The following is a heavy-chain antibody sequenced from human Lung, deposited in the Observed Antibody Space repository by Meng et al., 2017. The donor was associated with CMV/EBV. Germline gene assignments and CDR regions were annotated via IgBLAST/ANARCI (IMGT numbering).Heavy chain of an antibody. D-gene: IGHD1-26*01. CDR3: ARVGWEHGADY. V-gene: IGHV4-38-2*02. CDR1: GYSTSSSYY. J-gene: IGHJ4*02. CDR2: LYHSGST. Sequence: SETLSLXCTVSGYSTSSSYYRGWIRQPPGKGLEWLVCLYHSGSTYYNPSLKSRVTISVDTSKNQFTLKLSSVTAADTVVYYCARVGWEHGADYWGQGTLVTVSS.